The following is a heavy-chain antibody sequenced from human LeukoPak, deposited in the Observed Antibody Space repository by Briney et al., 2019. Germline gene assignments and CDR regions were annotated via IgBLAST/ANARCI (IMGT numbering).Heavy chain of an antibody. J-gene: IGHJ4*02. CDR2: IFHTGRT. CDR3: ARGRDSYGSGTYYFEY. V-gene: IGHV4-30-2*01. Sequence: SETLSLTCVVSGGSISSGGYSWSWIRQPPGKGLEWIGYIFHTGRTFYNPSLKSQITISGDRSKNQFSLKLSSVTAADTAVYYCARGRDSYGSGTYYFEYWGQGTLVTVSS. D-gene: IGHD3-10*01. CDR1: GGSISSGGYS.